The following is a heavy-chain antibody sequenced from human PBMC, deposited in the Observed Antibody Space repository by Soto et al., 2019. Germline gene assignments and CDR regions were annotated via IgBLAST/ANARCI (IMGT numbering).Heavy chain of an antibody. CDR2: IYYSGST. Sequence: SETLSLTCTVSGGSISSGGYYWSWIRQHPGKGLEWIGYIYYSGSTYYNPSLKSRVTISVDTSKNQFSLKLSSVTAADTAVYYCARGGGRPYYYDSSGYYPFDYWGQGTLVTVS. V-gene: IGHV4-31*03. J-gene: IGHJ4*02. D-gene: IGHD3-22*01. CDR3: ARGGGRPYYYDSSGYYPFDY. CDR1: GGSISSGGYY.